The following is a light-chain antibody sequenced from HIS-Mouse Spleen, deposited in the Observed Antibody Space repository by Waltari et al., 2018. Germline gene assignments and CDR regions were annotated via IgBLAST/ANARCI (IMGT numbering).Light chain of an antibody. CDR1: TPNIGAGSH. CDR2: GNS. J-gene: IGLJ2*01. CDR3: QSYDSSLSGVV. Sequence: QSVLPQPPSVSGAPGQRVTLSCTGSTPNIGAGSHAPWYPQLPGTAPKLLIYGNSNRPSGVPDRFSGSKSGTSASLAITGLQAEDEADYYCQSYDSSLSGVVFGGGTKLTVL. V-gene: IGLV1-40*01.